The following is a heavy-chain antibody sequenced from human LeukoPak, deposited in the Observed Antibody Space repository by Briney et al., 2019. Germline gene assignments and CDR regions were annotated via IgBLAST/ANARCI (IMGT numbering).Heavy chain of an antibody. Sequence: ASVKVSCKASGYTFTGYYMHWVRQAPGQGLEWMGGIIPIFGTANYAQKFQGRVTITTDESTSTAYMELSSLRSEDTAVYYCARDSVWGSYRYDYWGQGTLVTVSS. CDR1: GYTFTGYY. CDR2: IIPIFGTA. J-gene: IGHJ4*02. CDR3: ARDSVWGSYRYDY. V-gene: IGHV1-69*05. D-gene: IGHD3-16*02.